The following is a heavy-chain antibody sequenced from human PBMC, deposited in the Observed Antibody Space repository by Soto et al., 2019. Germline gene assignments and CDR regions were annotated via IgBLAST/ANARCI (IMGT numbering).Heavy chain of an antibody. CDR1: GYTFTSYG. D-gene: IGHD3-10*01. J-gene: IGHJ6*03. CDR3: ARDGVLLWFRELLTHYYYMDV. Sequence: QVQLVQSGAEVKKPGASVKVSCKASGYTFTSYGISWVRQAPGQGLEWMGWISAYNGNTNYAQKLQGRVTMTTDTSTSTAYMELRSLRSDDTAVYYCARDGVLLWFRELLTHYYYMDVWGKGTTVTVSS. V-gene: IGHV1-18*01. CDR2: ISAYNGNT.